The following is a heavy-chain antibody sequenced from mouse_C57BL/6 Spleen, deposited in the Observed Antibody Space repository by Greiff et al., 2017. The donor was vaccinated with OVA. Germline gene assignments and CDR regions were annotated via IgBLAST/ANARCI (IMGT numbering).Heavy chain of an antibody. CDR1: GYTFTSYW. Sequence: QVQLKQPGAELVKPGASVKMSCKASGYTFTSYWITWVKQRPGQGLEWIGDIYPGSGSTNYNEKFKSKATLTVDTSSSTAYMQLSSLTSEDSAVYYCARPTFTTVVANWYFDVWGTGTTVTVSS. J-gene: IGHJ1*03. CDR2: IYPGSGST. CDR3: ARPTFTTVVANWYFDV. D-gene: IGHD1-1*01. V-gene: IGHV1-55*01.